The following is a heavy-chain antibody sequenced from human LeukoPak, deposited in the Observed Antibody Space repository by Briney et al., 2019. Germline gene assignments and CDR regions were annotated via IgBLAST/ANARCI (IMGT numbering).Heavy chain of an antibody. CDR1: GFTFSNAW. J-gene: IGHJ4*02. V-gene: IGHV3-30*18. CDR3: AKDDNFPPEIPSYYFDY. Sequence: GGSLRLSCAASGFTFSNAWMSWVRQAPGKGLEWVAVISYDGSNKYYADSVKGRFTISRDNSKNTLYLQMNSLRAEDTAVYYCAKDDNFPPEIPSYYFDYWGQGTLVTVSS. D-gene: IGHD5-24*01. CDR2: ISYDGSNK.